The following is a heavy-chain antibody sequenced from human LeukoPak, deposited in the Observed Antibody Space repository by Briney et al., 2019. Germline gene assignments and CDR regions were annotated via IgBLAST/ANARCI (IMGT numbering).Heavy chain of an antibody. CDR2: INSGSGDT. D-gene: IGHD1-26*01. CDR3: VRERRATADY. V-gene: IGHV1-2*02. CDR1: GYSFTDYY. Sequence: GPSVKVSCQASGYSFTDYYMHWVRQAPGQGLEWIGWINSGSGDTNYAQKFQGRVTVTRDTSSSTTYMEVSNLRSDDTAVYHCVRERRATADYWGQGTLVTVSS. J-gene: IGHJ4*02.